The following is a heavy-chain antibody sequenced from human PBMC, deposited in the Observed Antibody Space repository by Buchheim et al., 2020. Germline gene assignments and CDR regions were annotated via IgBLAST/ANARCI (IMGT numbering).Heavy chain of an antibody. CDR3: AKDGGWQPNWFDP. Sequence: QVQLVESGGGVVQPGRSLRLSCAASGFTFSSYGMHWVRQAPGKGLEWVAVISYDGSNKYYADSVKGRFTISRDNSKNTLYLQMNSLKAEDAAVYYCAKDGGWQPNWFDPWGQGT. J-gene: IGHJ5*02. CDR1: GFTFSSYG. D-gene: IGHD4-23*01. V-gene: IGHV3-30*18. CDR2: ISYDGSNK.